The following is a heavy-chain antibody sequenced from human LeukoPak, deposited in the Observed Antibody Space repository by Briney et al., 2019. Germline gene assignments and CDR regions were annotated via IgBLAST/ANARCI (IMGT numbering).Heavy chain of an antibody. J-gene: IGHJ4*02. V-gene: IGHV4-39*02. D-gene: IGHD3-10*01. Sequence: SETRSLTCTVSGGSISSSSYYWGWIRQPPGKGLEWIGTIYYSGSTYYNPSLKSRVTISVDTSKNQFSLKLSSVTAADTAVYYCARDPGGITMVRGVIKPITNSFDYWGQGTLVTVSS. CDR1: GGSISSSSYY. CDR3: ARDPGGITMVRGVIKPITNSFDY. CDR2: IYYSGST.